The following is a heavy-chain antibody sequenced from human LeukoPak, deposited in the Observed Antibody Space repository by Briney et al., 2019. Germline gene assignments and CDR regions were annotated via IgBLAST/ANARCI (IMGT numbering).Heavy chain of an antibody. CDR1: GASISSSSHY. D-gene: IGHD3-22*01. CDR2: IHYSGST. Sequence: SETLSLTCTVSGASISSSSHYWGWIRQPPGEGLEWIGSIHYSGSTCYKLSLRSRVTMSVNTSNNQFSLKLSSVTAADTAVYYCARHQRISGSGYYLDYWGQGTLVAVSS. J-gene: IGHJ4*02. CDR3: ARHQRISGSGYYLDY. V-gene: IGHV4-39*01.